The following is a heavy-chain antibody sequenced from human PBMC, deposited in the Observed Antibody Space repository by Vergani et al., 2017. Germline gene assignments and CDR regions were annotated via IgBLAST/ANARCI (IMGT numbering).Heavy chain of an antibody. CDR2: ISGSGGST. D-gene: IGHD1-26*01. CDR3: ARGGNSGSYLGY. V-gene: IGHV3-23*04. CDR1: GFTFSSYA. Sequence: EVQLVESGGGLVQPGGSLRLSCAASGFTFSSYAMSWVRQAPGKGLEWVSAISGSGGSTYYADSVKGRCTISRDNAKNSLYLQMNSLRAEDTAVYYCARGGNSGSYLGYWGQGTLVTVSS. J-gene: IGHJ4*02.